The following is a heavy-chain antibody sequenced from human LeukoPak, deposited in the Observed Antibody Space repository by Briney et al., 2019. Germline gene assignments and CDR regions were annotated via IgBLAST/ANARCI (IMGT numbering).Heavy chain of an antibody. CDR1: GITLSNYG. J-gene: IGHJ4*02. Sequence: PGGSLRLSCAVSGITLSNYGMSWVRQLPGKGLEWVAGIRGSGGTTTYADSVRGRFTISRDNSKNTLYLQMSSLRAEDTAVYFCAKRGVVIRVILVGFHKEAYYFDSWGQGALVTVSS. CDR3: AKRGVVIRVILVGFHKEAYYFDS. V-gene: IGHV3-23*01. D-gene: IGHD3-22*01. CDR2: IRGSGGTT.